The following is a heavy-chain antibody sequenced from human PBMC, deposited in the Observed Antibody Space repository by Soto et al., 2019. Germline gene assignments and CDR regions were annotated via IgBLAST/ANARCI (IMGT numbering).Heavy chain of an antibody. CDR3: AADRYYYDSSGYYYFDY. D-gene: IGHD3-22*01. CDR1: GFTFTSSA. V-gene: IGHV1-58*01. CDR2: IVVGSGNT. Sequence: ASVKVSCKASGFTFTSSAVQWVRQARGQRLEWIGWIVVGSGNTNYAQKFQERVTITRDMSTSTAYMELSSLRSEDTAVYYCAADRYYYDSSGYYYFDYWGQGTLVTVPQ. J-gene: IGHJ4*02.